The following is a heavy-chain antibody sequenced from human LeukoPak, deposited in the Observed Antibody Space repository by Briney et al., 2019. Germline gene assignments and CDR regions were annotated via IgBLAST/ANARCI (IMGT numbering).Heavy chain of an antibody. V-gene: IGHV4-34*01. CDR1: GGSFSGYY. D-gene: IGHD4-17*01. CDR3: ARADDYGDYPHYYYYYYMDV. J-gene: IGHJ6*03. CDR2: INHRGST. Sequence: SETLSLTCAVYGGSFSGYYWSWIRQPPGKGLEWIGEINHRGSTNYNPSLKSRVTISVDTSKNQFSLKLSTVTAADPAVYYCARADDYGDYPHYYYYYYMDVWGKGTTVTVSS.